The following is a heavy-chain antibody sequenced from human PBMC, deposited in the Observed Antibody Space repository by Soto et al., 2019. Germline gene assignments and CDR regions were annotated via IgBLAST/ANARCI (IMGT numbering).Heavy chain of an antibody. J-gene: IGHJ6*02. Sequence: EVPLVESGGGLVQPGGSLRLSCAASGFTFSSYWMHWVRQAPGKGLVWVSRINSDGSSTSYADSVKGRFTISRDNAKNTLYLQMNSLRAEDTAVYYCARDGDLATYYYYYGMDVWGQGTTVTVSS. CDR3: ARDGDLATYYYYYGMDV. D-gene: IGHD2-21*01. V-gene: IGHV3-74*01. CDR1: GFTFSSYW. CDR2: INSDGSST.